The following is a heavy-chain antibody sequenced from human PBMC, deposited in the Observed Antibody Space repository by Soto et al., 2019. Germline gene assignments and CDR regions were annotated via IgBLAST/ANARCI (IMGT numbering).Heavy chain of an antibody. D-gene: IGHD1-26*01. J-gene: IGHJ1*01. CDR2: IHDSGST. CDR3: ATRGGRRFQH. Sequence: QVQLQQWGAGLLKPSETLSLTCAVYGGSFSGYYWSWIRQPPGKGLEWIGEIHDSGSTNYNPSLTSRVTLSVDPSKNQFSLKLSSVTAAATAVYYCATRGGRRFQHWGQGTLVTVSS. V-gene: IGHV4-34*01. CDR1: GGSFSGYY.